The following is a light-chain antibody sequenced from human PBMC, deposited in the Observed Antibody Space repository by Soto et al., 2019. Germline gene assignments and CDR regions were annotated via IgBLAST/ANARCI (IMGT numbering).Light chain of an antibody. CDR2: GAS. CDR1: QNVLSNY. V-gene: IGKV3-15*01. J-gene: IGKJ3*01. CDR3: QQYNNWPRT. Sequence: EIGLSQSPGTLSLSTGERATLSCWASQNVLSNYLAWYQQKPGQAPRLLIYGASTRATGIPARFSGSGSGTEFTLTISSLQSEDFVVYYCQQYNNWPRTFGPGTNVDIK.